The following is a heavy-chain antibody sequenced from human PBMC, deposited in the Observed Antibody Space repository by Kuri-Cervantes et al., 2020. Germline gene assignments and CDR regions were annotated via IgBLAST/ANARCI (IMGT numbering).Heavy chain of an antibody. CDR1: GFTFSDYY. CDR2: ISSSGSTI. J-gene: IGHJ4*02. Sequence: GESLKISCAASGFTFSDYYMSWIRQAPGKGLEWVSYISSSGSTIYYADSVKGRFTISRDNTKNSLYLQMNSLRAEDTALYYCASSEWGYCSGGSCYSYWGQGTLVTVSS. D-gene: IGHD2-15*01. V-gene: IGHV3-11*04. CDR3: ASSEWGYCSGGSCYSY.